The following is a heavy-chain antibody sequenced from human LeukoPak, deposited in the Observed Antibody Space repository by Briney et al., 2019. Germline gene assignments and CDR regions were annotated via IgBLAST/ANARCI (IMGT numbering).Heavy chain of an antibody. D-gene: IGHD3-9*01. J-gene: IGHJ4*02. CDR1: GGSITDYY. V-gene: IGHV4-4*07. Sequence: SETLSLTCTVSGGSITDYYWTWIRQPAEKGLEWIGRIYSSGTTDYNPSLKSRVTMSVDTSRNQFSLKLTSVTAADTAVYFCAQSALTYLDYWGQGALVTVSS. CDR2: IYSSGTT. CDR3: AQSALTYLDY.